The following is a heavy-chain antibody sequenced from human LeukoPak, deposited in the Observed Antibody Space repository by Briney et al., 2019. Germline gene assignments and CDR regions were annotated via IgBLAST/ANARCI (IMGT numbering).Heavy chain of an antibody. V-gene: IGHV4-59*01. CDR2: IYYSGNT. CDR3: AREDGSTSSFDY. Sequence: SETLSLTCTVSGGSITSYYWSWIRQPPGKGLEWIGYIYYSGNTNYNSSLKSRVTISVDTSKNQFSLKLSSVTAADTAVYYCAREDGSTSSFDYWGQGTLVTVSS. CDR1: GGSITSYY. J-gene: IGHJ4*02. D-gene: IGHD5-24*01.